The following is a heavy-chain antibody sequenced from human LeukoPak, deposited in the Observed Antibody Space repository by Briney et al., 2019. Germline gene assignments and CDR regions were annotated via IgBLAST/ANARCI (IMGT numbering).Heavy chain of an antibody. CDR1: GYTFTSYD. D-gene: IGHD1/OR15-1a*01. J-gene: IGHJ4*02. V-gene: IGHV1-2*02. Sequence: ASVKVSCKASGYTFTSYDINWVRQAPGQGLEWMGWINPNSGGTNYAQKFQGRVTMTRDTSISTAYMELSRLRSDDTAVYYCARLGNNYYFDYWGQGTLVTVSS. CDR3: ARLGNNYYFDY. CDR2: INPNSGGT.